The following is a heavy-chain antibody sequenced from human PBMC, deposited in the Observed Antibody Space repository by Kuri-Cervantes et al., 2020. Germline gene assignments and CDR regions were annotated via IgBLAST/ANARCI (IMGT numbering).Heavy chain of an antibody. CDR2: ISSSGSTI. CDR1: GFTFSDYY. Sequence: GESLKISCAASGFTFSDYYMSWIRQAPGKGLEWVSYISSSGSTIYYADSVKGRFTISRDNSKNTLYLQMNSLRSDDTAVYYCARNSPLQQLTRGMDVWGQGTTVTVAS. CDR3: ARNSPLQQLTRGMDV. V-gene: IGHV3-11*01. J-gene: IGHJ6*02. D-gene: IGHD6-13*01.